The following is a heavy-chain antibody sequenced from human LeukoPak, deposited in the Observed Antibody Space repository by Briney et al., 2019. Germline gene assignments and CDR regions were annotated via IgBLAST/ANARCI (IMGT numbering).Heavy chain of an antibody. D-gene: IGHD2-2*02. J-gene: IGHJ4*02. CDR3: ARDRRVVVVPAAIGDDY. CDR1: GYTFTAYY. V-gene: IGHV1-2*06. CDR2: INPNSGDT. Sequence: ASVKVSCKASGYTFTAYYMHWVRQAPGQGLEWMGRINPNSGDTIYAQNFQGRVTVTRDTSISTAYMELSRPRSDDTAVYYCARDRRVVVVPAAIGDDYWGQGTLVTVSS.